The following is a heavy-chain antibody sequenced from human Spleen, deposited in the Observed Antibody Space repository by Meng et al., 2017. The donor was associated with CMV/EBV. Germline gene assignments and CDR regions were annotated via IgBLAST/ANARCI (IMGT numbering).Heavy chain of an antibody. CDR2: TNPNSGNT. CDR1: GYTFTSYD. CDR3: ARDRGTVTYYFED. Sequence: ASVKVSCKASGYTFTSYDINWVRQATGQGLEWMGWTNPNSGNTGYAQKLQGRVTMTRNTSISTAYMELSSLRSEDTAVYYCARDRGTVTYYFEDWGQGTLVTVSS. V-gene: IGHV1-8*01. J-gene: IGHJ4*02. D-gene: IGHD4-17*01.